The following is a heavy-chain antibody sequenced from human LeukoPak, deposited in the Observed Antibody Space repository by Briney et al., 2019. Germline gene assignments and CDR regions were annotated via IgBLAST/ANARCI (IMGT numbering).Heavy chain of an antibody. Sequence: GGSLRLSCAASGFTFSSYAMSWVRQAPGEGLEWVSSISDSGDSTYYADSVKGRVTISRDNSKNTLYLQMNSLRAEDTAVYYCAKGSGYYARDFDYWGQGTLVTVSS. CDR2: ISDSGDST. V-gene: IGHV3-23*01. CDR3: AKGSGYYARDFDY. CDR1: GFTFSSYA. J-gene: IGHJ4*02. D-gene: IGHD3-3*01.